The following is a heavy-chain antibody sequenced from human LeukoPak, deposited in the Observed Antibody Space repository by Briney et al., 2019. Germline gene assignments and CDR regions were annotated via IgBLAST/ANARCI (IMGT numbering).Heavy chain of an antibody. J-gene: IGHJ4*02. CDR2: ISGSGGST. D-gene: IGHD4-17*01. Sequence: GGSLRLSCAASGFTFSTYAMSWVRQAPGKGLEWVSAISGSGGSTYYADSVKGRFTISRDNSKNTLYLQMNSLRAEDTAVYYCARGCDYGDYDYWGQGTLVTVSS. V-gene: IGHV3-23*01. CDR3: ARGCDYGDYDY. CDR1: GFTFSTYA.